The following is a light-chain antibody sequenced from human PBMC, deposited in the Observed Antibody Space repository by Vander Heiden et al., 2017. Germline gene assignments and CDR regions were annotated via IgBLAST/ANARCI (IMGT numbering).Light chain of an antibody. CDR2: DAS. J-gene: IGKJ3*01. CDR1: QSISSW. V-gene: IGKV1-5*01. CDR3: QQYNSYPFT. Sequence: DIQMTQSPSTLSAPVGDRVTITCRASQSISSWLAWYQQKPGKAPKLLIYDASSLESGVPSRFSGSGSGTKFTLTISSLQPDDFATYYCQQYNSYPFTFGPGTKVDIK.